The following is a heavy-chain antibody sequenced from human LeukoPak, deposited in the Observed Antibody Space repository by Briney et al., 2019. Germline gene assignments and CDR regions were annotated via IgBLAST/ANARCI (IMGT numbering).Heavy chain of an antibody. D-gene: IGHD3-22*01. V-gene: IGHV3-7*01. CDR3: ARVLWDYYDKGYFDY. J-gene: IGHJ4*02. Sequence: GGSLRLSCAASRFTFSSYWISWVRQAPGKGLEWVANIKQDGSEKSCVNSVKGGFTISRDNAKNSLYLQMNSLRAEDTAVYYCARVLWDYYDKGYFDYWGQGTLVTVSS. CDR2: IKQDGSEK. CDR1: RFTFSSYW.